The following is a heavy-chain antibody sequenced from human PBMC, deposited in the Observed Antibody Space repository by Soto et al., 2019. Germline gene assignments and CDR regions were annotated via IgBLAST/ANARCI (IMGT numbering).Heavy chain of an antibody. CDR1: GYTFTNYA. CDR3: ARVSGYYLPDY. Sequence: ASVKVSCKASGYTFTNYAMHWVRQAPGQRLEWVGWINAGNGNTKYSQKFQGRVTITRDTSASTAYMELSSLRSEDTAVYYCARVSGYYLPDYWGQGTLVTAPQ. D-gene: IGHD5-12*01. J-gene: IGHJ4*02. CDR2: INAGNGNT. V-gene: IGHV1-3*01.